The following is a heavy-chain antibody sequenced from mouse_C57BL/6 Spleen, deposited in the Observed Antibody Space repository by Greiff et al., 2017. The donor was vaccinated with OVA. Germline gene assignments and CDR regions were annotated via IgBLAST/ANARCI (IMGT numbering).Heavy chain of an antibody. D-gene: IGHD2-5*01. CDR1: GFTFSSYT. J-gene: IGHJ4*01. V-gene: IGHV5-9*01. CDR3: ARHPHSNYDAMDY. CDR2: ISGGGGNT. Sequence: EVQLVESGGGLVKPGGSLKLSCAASGFTFSSYTMSWVRQTPEKRLEWVATISGGGGNTYYPDSVKGRFTISRDNAKNTLYLQMSSLRSEDTALYYCARHPHSNYDAMDYWGQGTSVTVSS.